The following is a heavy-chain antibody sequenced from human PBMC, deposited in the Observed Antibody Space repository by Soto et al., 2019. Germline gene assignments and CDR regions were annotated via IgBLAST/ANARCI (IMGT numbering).Heavy chain of an antibody. Sequence: GEALKISCKGSGYSFTSYWIGWVRQMPGKGLEWMGIIYPGDSDTRYSPSFQGQVTIAADKSISTAYLQWSSLKASDTAMYYCARHGSRAVAGQMGFDYWGQGTLVTVSS. CDR2: IYPGDSDT. CDR3: ARHGSRAVAGQMGFDY. V-gene: IGHV5-51*01. J-gene: IGHJ4*02. D-gene: IGHD6-19*01. CDR1: GYSFTSYW.